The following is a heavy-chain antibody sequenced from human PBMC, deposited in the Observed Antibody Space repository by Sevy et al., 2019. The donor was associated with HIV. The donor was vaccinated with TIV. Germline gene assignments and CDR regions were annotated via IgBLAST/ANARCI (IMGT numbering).Heavy chain of an antibody. CDR1: GYSFTSYW. CDR2: IYPGDSDT. V-gene: IGHV5-51*01. J-gene: IGHJ3*02. D-gene: IGHD3-22*01. Sequence: GESLKISCKGSGYSFTSYWIGWVRQMPGKGLEWMGIIYPGDSDTRYSPSFQGQVTISADKSISTAYLQRSSLKASDTAMYYCASKYYYDSSGYPDAFDIWGQGTMVTVSS. CDR3: ASKYYYDSSGYPDAFDI.